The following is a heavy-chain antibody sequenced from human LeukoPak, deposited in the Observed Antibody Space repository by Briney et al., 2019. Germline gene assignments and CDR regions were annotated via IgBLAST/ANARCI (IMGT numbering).Heavy chain of an antibody. D-gene: IGHD3-22*01. J-gene: IGHJ5*02. V-gene: IGHV3-21*04. CDR3: AKGDDYYGSSGYLA. Sequence: PGGSLRLSCAASGFTFSSYSMNWVRQAPGKGLEWVSSISSSSSYIYYADSVKGRFTISRDNSKNTLYLQMNSLRAEDTAVYYCAKGDDYYGSSGYLAWGQGTLVTVSS. CDR1: GFTFSSYS. CDR2: ISSSSSYI.